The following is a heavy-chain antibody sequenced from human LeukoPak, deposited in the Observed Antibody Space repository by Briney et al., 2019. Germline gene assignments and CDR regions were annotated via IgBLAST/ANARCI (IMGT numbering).Heavy chain of an antibody. V-gene: IGHV4-61*02. CDR3: ARDPSYHYYDSSGYGDY. J-gene: IGHJ4*02. CDR1: GGSISSGSYY. CDR2: IYTSGST. Sequence: SETLSLTCTVSGGSISSGSYYWSWIRQPAGKGLEWIGRIYTSGSTNYNPSLKSRATISVDTSKNQFSLKLSSVTAADTAVYYCARDPSYHYYDSSGYGDYWGQGTLVTVSS. D-gene: IGHD3-22*01.